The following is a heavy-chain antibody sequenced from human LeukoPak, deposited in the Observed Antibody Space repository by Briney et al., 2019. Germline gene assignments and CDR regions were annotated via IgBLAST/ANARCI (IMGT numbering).Heavy chain of an antibody. D-gene: IGHD4-17*01. CDR3: TVTTPEAAFDI. V-gene: IGHV1-69*01. CDR2: IIPIFGTA. Sequence: ASVKVSCKASGGTFSSYAISWVRQAPGQGLEWMGGIIPIFGTANYAQKFQGRVTITADESTSTAYMELSSLRSEDTAVYYCTVTTPEAAFDIWGQGTMVTVSS. J-gene: IGHJ3*02. CDR1: GGTFSSYA.